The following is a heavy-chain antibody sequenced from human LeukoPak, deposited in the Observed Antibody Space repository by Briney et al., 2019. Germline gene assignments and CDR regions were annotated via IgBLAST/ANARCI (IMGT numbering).Heavy chain of an antibody. CDR3: ARGVVGATAFDY. CDR1: GYTFTSYD. D-gene: IGHD1-26*01. Sequence: ASVKVSCKASGYTFTSYDINWVRQATGQGLEWMGWMNPNSGNTGYAQKFQGRVTMTRNTSISTAYMELSSLRSEDTAVYYCARGVVGATAFDYWGQGTLVTASS. CDR2: MNPNSGNT. J-gene: IGHJ4*02. V-gene: IGHV1-8*01.